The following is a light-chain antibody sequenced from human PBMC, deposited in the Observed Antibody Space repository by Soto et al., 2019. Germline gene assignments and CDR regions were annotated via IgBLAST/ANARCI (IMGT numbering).Light chain of an antibody. V-gene: IGLV7-43*01. CDR2: GTT. J-gene: IGLJ3*02. Sequence: QAVVTQEPSLTVSPGGTGTLTFASSIGAVTSGYYANWFQQKPGQAPRSLIYGTTNKHSWTPARFSGSLLGGKAALTLSGVQPEDEAEYYCLLYSGGALHWVFGGGTKLTVL. CDR1: IGAVTSGYY. CDR3: LLYSGGALHWV.